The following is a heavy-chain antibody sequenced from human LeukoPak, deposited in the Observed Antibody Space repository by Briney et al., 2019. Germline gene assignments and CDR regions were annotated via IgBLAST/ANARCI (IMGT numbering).Heavy chain of an antibody. CDR3: ARPRTRLAWFDP. CDR1: GASISSSSHC. D-gene: IGHD6-19*01. V-gene: IGHV4-39*01. CDR2: IYYSGST. J-gene: IGHJ5*02. Sequence: SETLSLTCTVSGASISSSSHCWGWIRQPPGKGLEWIGTIYYSGSTYYNPSLKSRVTISVDTSKNQFSLKLRSVTAADTAVYYCARPRTRLAWFDPWGQGTLVTVSS.